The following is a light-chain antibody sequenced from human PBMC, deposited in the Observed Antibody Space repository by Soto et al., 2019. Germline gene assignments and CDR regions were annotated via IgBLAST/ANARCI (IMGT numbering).Light chain of an antibody. J-gene: IGLJ3*02. CDR2: NDN. Sequence: QSVLTQPPSASGTPGQRVTISCPGSSSNIENNFVYWYQHLPGTAPKLLIYNDNRRPSGVPDRFSGSKSGTSASLAISGLRSEDEADYYCAAWDDSLRAPVFGGGTKVTVL. V-gene: IGLV1-47*02. CDR3: AAWDDSLRAPV. CDR1: SSNIENNF.